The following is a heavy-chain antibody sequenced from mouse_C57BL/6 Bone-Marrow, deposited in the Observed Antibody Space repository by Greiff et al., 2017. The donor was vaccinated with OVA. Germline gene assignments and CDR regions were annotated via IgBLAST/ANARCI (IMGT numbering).Heavy chain of an antibody. CDR1: GFTFSDSG. CDR3: ARPYYYYGSSYFDY. V-gene: IGHV5-17*01. D-gene: IGHD1-1*01. CDR2: ISSGSSTI. J-gene: IGHJ2*01. Sequence: EVMLVESGGGLVKPGGSLKLSCAASGFTFSDSGMHWVRQAPEKGLEWVAYISSGSSTIYYAGTVKGRFTISRDNAKNTLFLQMTSMRSEDTAMYYCARPYYYYGSSYFDYWGQGTTLTVSS.